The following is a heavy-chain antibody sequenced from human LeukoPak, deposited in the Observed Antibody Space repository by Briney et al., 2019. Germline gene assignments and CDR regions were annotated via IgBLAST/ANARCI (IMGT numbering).Heavy chain of an antibody. D-gene: IGHD2-2*01. Sequence: GGSLRLSCAASGFTFSNAWMSWVRQAPGKGLEWVGRIKSKTDGGTTDYAAPVKGRFTISRDDSKNTLYLQMNSLKTEDTAVYYCTTRLGYCSSTSCVNWGQGTLVTVSS. V-gene: IGHV3-15*01. CDR1: GFTFSNAW. CDR2: IKSKTDGGTT. J-gene: IGHJ4*02. CDR3: TTRLGYCSSTSCVN.